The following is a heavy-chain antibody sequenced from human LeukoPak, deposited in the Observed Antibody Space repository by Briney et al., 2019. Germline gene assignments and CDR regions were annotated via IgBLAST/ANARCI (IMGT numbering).Heavy chain of an antibody. Sequence: SVKVSCKASGGTFNSYTISWVRQAPGQGLEWMGGIIPIFGTTIYAQKFQGRVTITTDESTSTAYMELSSLRSEDTAVYYCARGYGAYSSSSLFDYWGQGTLVTVSS. V-gene: IGHV1-69*05. CDR2: IIPIFGTT. J-gene: IGHJ4*02. CDR1: GGTFNSYT. CDR3: ARGYGAYSSSSLFDY. D-gene: IGHD6-6*01.